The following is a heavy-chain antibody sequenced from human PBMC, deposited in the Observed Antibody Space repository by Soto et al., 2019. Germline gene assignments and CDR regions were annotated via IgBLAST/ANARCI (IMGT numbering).Heavy chain of an antibody. CDR1: GGSFSGYY. D-gene: IGHD4-17*01. J-gene: IGHJ4*02. Sequence: SETLSLTCAVYGGSFSGYYWSWIRQPPGKGLEWIGEINHSGSTNYNPSLKSRVTISVDTSKNQFSLKLSSVTAADTAVYYCAGHPLMTTVTTADYWGQGTLVTVSS. CDR3: AGHPLMTTVTTADY. CDR2: INHSGST. V-gene: IGHV4-34*01.